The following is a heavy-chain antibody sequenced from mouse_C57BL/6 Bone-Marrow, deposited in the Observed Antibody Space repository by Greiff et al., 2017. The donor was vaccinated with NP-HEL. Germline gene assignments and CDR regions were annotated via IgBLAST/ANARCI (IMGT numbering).Heavy chain of an antibody. CDR2: INPGSGGT. D-gene: IGHD1-1*01. J-gene: IGHJ2*01. CDR3: ARSFTTVVATSYFDY. V-gene: IGHV1-54*01. CDR1: GYAFTNYL. Sequence: VHLVESGAELVRPGTSVKVSCKASGYAFTNYLIEWVKQRPGQGLEWIGVINPGSGGTNYNEKFKGKATLTADKSSSTAYMKLSSLTSEDSTVYFCARSFTTVVATSYFDYWGQGTTLTVSS.